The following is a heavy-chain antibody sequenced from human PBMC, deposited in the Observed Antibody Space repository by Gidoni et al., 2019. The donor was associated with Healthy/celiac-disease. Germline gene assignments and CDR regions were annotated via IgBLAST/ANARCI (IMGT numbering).Heavy chain of an antibody. V-gene: IGHV4-61*02. CDR1: GGSISSGSYY. D-gene: IGHD1-26*01. Sequence: VQLQESGPGLVKPSQPLSLTCTVSGGSISSGSYYWSWIRQPAGKGLEWIGRIYTSGSTNYNPSLKSRVTISVDTSKNQFSLKLSSVTAADTAVYYCARSGSYPTDWGQGTLVTVSS. J-gene: IGHJ4*02. CDR3: ARSGSYPTD. CDR2: IYTSGST.